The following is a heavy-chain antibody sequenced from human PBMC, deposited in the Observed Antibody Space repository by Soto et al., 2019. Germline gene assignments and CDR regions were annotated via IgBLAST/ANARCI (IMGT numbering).Heavy chain of an antibody. CDR1: GFTFDDYA. Sequence: EVQLVESGGGLVQPGRSLRLSCAASGFTFDDYAMHWVRQAPGKGLEWVSGISWNSGSIGYADSVKGRFTISRDNAKNSLYLQMSSLRAEDTALYYCAKDMAQARYCISTSCYDLSYYYYGMDVWGQGTTVTVSS. D-gene: IGHD2-2*01. CDR3: AKDMAQARYCISTSCYDLSYYYYGMDV. V-gene: IGHV3-9*01. CDR2: ISWNSGSI. J-gene: IGHJ6*02.